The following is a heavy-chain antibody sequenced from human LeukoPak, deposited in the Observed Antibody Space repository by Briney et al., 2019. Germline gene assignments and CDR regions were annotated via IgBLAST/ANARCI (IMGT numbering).Heavy chain of an antibody. CDR3: ARVPIVVVPAVNTNYYYYYGMDV. V-gene: IGHV3-21*01. CDR1: GFTFSSYS. CDR2: ISSSSSYI. D-gene: IGHD2-2*01. Sequence: GGSLRLSCAASGFTFSSYSMNWVRQAPGKGLEWVSSISSSSSYIYYADSLKGRFTISRDNAKNSLYLQMNSLRAEDTAVYYCARVPIVVVPAVNTNYYYYYGMDVWCQGTTVTVSS. J-gene: IGHJ6*02.